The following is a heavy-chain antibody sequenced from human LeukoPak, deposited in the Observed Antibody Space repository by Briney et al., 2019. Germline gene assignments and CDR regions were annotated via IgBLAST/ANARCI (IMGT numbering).Heavy chain of an antibody. Sequence: GASVKVSCKASGYTFTSYDINWVRHAPGQGLERMGWMNPNSGGTGYAHKSHGRVTITTNTSISKAYMELRSLRSEDTAAYYYSRGPPDTAMVGDYFDYWGQGTLVTVSS. D-gene: IGHD5-18*01. CDR1: GYTFTSYD. V-gene: IGHV1-8*03. CDR2: MNPNSGGT. CDR3: SRGPPDTAMVGDYFDY. J-gene: IGHJ4*02.